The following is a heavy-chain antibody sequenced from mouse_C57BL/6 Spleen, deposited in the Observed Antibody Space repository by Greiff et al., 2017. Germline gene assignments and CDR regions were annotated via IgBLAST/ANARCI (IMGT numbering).Heavy chain of an antibody. CDR2: IYPGSGST. V-gene: IGHV1-55*01. Sequence: QVQLQQPGAELVKPGASVKMSCKASGYTFTSYWITWVKQRPGHGLEWIGGIYPGSGSTNYNEKFKSKGTLTVDTSSSTAYMQRSSLTSEDSAVYYCARVHRNYFGYWGQGTTRTVSS. CDR3: ARVHRNYFGY. CDR1: GYTFTSYW. J-gene: IGHJ2*01. D-gene: IGHD1-2*01.